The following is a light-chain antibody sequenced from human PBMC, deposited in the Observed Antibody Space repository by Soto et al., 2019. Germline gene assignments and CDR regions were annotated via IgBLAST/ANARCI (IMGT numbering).Light chain of an antibody. J-gene: IGKJ1*01. Sequence: EIVLTQSPGTLSLSPGERATLSCRASQSVSSNYLAWYQQKPGQAPRLLIYAASTRATGIPDRFSGSGSGTDFTLTISRLDPEDLAVYYCQQYGSSLLWTFGQGTKVEIK. V-gene: IGKV3-20*01. CDR1: QSVSSNY. CDR3: QQYGSSLLWT. CDR2: AAS.